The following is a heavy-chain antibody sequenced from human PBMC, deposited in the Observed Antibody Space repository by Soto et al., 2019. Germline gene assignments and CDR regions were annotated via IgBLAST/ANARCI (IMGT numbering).Heavy chain of an antibody. CDR3: AKDFLKATKDYDFWSGYYYYYGMDV. V-gene: IGHV3-30*18. CDR2: ISYDGSNK. Sequence: PGGPLRDSCASSEFTFSSYCMHWVSQAPGKGLEWVAVISYDGSNKYYADSVKGRFTISRDNSKNTLYLQMNSLRAEDTAVYYCAKDFLKATKDYDFWSGYYYYYGMDVWGQGNTVTVSS. J-gene: IGHJ6*02. D-gene: IGHD3-3*01. CDR1: EFTFSSYC.